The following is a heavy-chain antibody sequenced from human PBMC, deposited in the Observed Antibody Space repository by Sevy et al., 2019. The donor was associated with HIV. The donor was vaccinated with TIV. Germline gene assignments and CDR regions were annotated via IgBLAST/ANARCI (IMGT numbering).Heavy chain of an antibody. D-gene: IGHD6-6*01. J-gene: IGHJ4*02. CDR2: ISYDGSNK. Sequence: GGSLRLSCAASGFTFSSYAMHWVRQAPGKGLEWVAVISYDGSNKYYADSVKGRFTISRDNSKNTLYLQMNSLRAEDTAVYYCAREEGSIADRTFDYWGQGTLVTVSS. CDR3: AREEGSIADRTFDY. CDR1: GFTFSSYA. V-gene: IGHV3-30-3*01.